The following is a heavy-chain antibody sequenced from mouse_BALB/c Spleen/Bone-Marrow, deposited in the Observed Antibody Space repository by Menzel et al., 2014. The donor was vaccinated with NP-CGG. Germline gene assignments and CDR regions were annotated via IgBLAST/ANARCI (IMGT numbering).Heavy chain of an antibody. D-gene: IGHD2-3*01. Sequence: EVMLVESGGGLVQPGGSRKLSCAASGFTFSSFGMHWVRQAPEKGLEWVAYISSGSSTIYYADTVKGRFTISRDNPKNTLFLQMTSLRSEDTAMYYCARRVDGYYNFDYWGQGTTLTVSS. V-gene: IGHV5-17*02. CDR2: ISSGSSTI. CDR3: ARRVDGYYNFDY. J-gene: IGHJ2*01. CDR1: GFTFSSFG.